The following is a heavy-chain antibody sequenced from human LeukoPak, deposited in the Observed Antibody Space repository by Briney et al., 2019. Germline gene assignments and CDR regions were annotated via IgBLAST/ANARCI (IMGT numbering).Heavy chain of an antibody. CDR2: INPNSGGT. CDR3: ARELGYCSSTSCYSNYFDY. Sequence: ASVKVSCKASGYTFTGYYMHWVRQAPGQGFEWMGWINPNSGGTNYAQKFQGRVTMNRDTSISTAYMELSRLRSDDTAVYYCARELGYCSSTSCYSNYFDYWGQGTLVTVSS. CDR1: GYTFTGYY. V-gene: IGHV1-2*02. J-gene: IGHJ4*02. D-gene: IGHD2-2*01.